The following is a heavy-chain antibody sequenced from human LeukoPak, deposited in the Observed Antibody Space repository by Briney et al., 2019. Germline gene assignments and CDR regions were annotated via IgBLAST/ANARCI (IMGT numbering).Heavy chain of an antibody. D-gene: IGHD5-24*01. CDR2: IGTAGDT. CDR1: GFTISSYD. Sequence: GGSLRLSCAASGFTISSYDMHWVRQATGKGLEWVSAIGTAGDTYYPGSVKGRFTISRENAKNSLYLQMNSLRAEDTAVYYCAREGDGYNPTDAFDIWGQGTMVTVSS. J-gene: IGHJ3*02. CDR3: AREGDGYNPTDAFDI. V-gene: IGHV3-13*01.